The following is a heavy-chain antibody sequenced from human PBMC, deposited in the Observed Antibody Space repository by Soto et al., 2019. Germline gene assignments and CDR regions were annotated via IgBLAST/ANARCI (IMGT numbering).Heavy chain of an antibody. CDR3: ARPRGYSYGFDY. J-gene: IGHJ4*02. CDR2: IHPSGGGS. Sequence: ASVKVSCTPSGYTFNTYYLHWVRQAPGQGLEWMGIIHPSGGGSTYAQKFQGRVTMTTDTSTSTAYMELRSLRSDDTAVYYCARPRGYSYGFDYWGQGTLVTVSS. V-gene: IGHV1-46*02. D-gene: IGHD5-18*01. CDR1: GYTFNTYY.